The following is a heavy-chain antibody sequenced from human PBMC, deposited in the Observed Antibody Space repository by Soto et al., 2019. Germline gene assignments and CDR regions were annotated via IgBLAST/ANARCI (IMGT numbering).Heavy chain of an antibody. CDR3: ATLLVGYTYGPGGHYGLDV. Sequence: QVQLVQSGAEVKKPGSSVKVSCKASGGTFSSYTISWVRQAPGQGLEWMGGIIPILGIANYAPKFQGGGTNTADKSTSTAYMELSSLRSEDTAVYYCATLLVGYTYGPGGHYGLDVWGQGTTVTVSS. J-gene: IGHJ6*02. CDR1: GGTFSSYT. D-gene: IGHD5-18*01. CDR2: IIPILGIA. V-gene: IGHV1-69*02.